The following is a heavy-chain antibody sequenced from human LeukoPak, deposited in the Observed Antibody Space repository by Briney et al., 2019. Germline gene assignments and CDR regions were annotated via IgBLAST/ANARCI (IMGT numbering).Heavy chain of an antibody. CDR1: GYTFNTFG. V-gene: IGHV1-18*01. CDR3: ARSGDGNWFDP. J-gene: IGHJ5*02. Sequence: ASVKVPCKASGYTFNTFGVAWVRQAPGQGLEWMGWISGYNGDTDYAANLQGRVTLTTDTSTNTAYMELRSLRSDDAAVYYCARSGDGNWFDPWGQGTLVTVSS. CDR2: ISGYNGDT. D-gene: IGHD4-17*01.